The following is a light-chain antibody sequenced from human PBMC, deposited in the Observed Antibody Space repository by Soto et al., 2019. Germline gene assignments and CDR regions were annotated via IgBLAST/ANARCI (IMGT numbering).Light chain of an antibody. CDR3: AAWDDSLNGPYV. CDR1: GSNIGSNT. Sequence: QSVLTQPPSASGTPGQRVTISCSGSGSNIGSNTVNWYQQLPGTAPKLLIYSNNQRPSGVPDRFSGSKSGTSASLAISGLQSEDEADYYCAAWDDSLNGPYVFGTGTKLTVL. J-gene: IGLJ1*01. CDR2: SNN. V-gene: IGLV1-44*01.